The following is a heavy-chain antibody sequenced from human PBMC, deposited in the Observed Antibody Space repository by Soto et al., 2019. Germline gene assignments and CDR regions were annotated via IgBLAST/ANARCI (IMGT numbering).Heavy chain of an antibody. V-gene: IGHV4-38-2*02. CDR1: GFSISSGYF. Sequence: SETLSLTCAVSGFSISSGYFWGWIRQPPGKGPEWLGSIYHSGTTYYNPSVKGRVTISADTSKNRFSLKMSSVTAADTAVYYCARDSSGYYWFDPWGQGTLVTVSS. CDR3: ARDSSGYYWFDP. J-gene: IGHJ5*02. D-gene: IGHD3-22*01. CDR2: IYHSGTT.